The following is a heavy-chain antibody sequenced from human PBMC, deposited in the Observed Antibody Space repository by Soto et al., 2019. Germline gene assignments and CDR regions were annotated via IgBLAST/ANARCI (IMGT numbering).Heavy chain of an antibody. CDR2: IFPSDSYT. V-gene: IGHV5-10-1*01. CDR3: ATTSSSGPDY. D-gene: IGHD6-19*01. J-gene: IGHJ4*02. Sequence: PGESLKISCKGSRYSFTSYWISWVRQMPGKGLEWMGRIFPSDSYTNYSPSFQGHVTISADKSISTAYLQWSSLKALDTAMYYCATTSSSGPDYWGQGTLVTVSS. CDR1: RYSFTSYW.